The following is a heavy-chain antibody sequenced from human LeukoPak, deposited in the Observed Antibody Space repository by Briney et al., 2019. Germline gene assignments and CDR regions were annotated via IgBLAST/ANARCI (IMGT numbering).Heavy chain of an antibody. CDR3: AKEKMQWLVVYYFDY. CDR1: GFTFSSYG. D-gene: IGHD6-19*01. J-gene: IGHJ4*02. V-gene: IGHV3-30*02. Sequence: GGSLRLSCAASGFTFSSYGMHWVRQAPGKGLEWVAFIRYDGSNKYYADSVKGRFTISRDNSKNTLYLQMNSLRAEDTAVYYCAKEKMQWLVVYYFDYWGQGTLVTVSS. CDR2: IRYDGSNK.